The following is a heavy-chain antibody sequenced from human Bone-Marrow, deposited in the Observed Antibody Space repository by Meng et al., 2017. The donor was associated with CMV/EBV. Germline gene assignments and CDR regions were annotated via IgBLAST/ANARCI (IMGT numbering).Heavy chain of an antibody. V-gene: IGHV1-18*01. CDR2: SSAYNGNT. CDR1: GYTFTSCG. J-gene: IGHJ6*02. D-gene: IGHD2-2*01. CDR3: ARVKTGYCSSTSCYPPLYGMDV. Sequence: ASVKVSCKASGYTFTSCGISWVRQAPGQGLEWMGWSSAYNGNTNYAQKLQGRVTMTTDTSTSTAYMELSSLRSEDTAVYYCARVKTGYCSSTSCYPPLYGMDVWGQGTTITVSS.